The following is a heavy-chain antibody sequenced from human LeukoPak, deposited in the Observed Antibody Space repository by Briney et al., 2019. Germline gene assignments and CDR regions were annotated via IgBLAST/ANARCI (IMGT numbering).Heavy chain of an antibody. J-gene: IGHJ4*02. Sequence: PSETLSLTCTVSGGSLSSGDSSWRWIRQPPGTGLEWIGYIYSSGDTYYNPSLKSRVTISVDTSKNQFSLRLSSVTAADTAVYYCARTPGYCSGTSCYIGYWGQGTLVTVSS. V-gene: IGHV4-30-4*01. CDR3: ARTPGYCSGTSCYIGY. D-gene: IGHD2-2*02. CDR2: IYSSGDT. CDR1: GGSLSSGDSS.